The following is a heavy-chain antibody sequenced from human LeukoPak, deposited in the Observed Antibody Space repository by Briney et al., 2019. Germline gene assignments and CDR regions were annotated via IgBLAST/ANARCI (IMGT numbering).Heavy chain of an antibody. CDR3: ARLRVGIAAAGTGY. Sequence: AASLKISCKASGCSFTSYWIGWVRQMPGKGLEWMGIIYPGDSDTRYSPSFQGQVTISADKSISAAYLQWSSLKASDTAMYYCARLRVGIAAAGTGYWGQGTLVTVSS. CDR2: IYPGDSDT. D-gene: IGHD6-13*01. CDR1: GCSFTSYW. J-gene: IGHJ4*02. V-gene: IGHV5-51*01.